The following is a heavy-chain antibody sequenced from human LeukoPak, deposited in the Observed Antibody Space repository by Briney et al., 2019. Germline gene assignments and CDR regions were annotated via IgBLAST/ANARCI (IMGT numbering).Heavy chain of an antibody. CDR1: GFASSNHW. CDR2: IKQDGSEK. V-gene: IGHV3-7*01. CDR3: ARTNWYAFDF. Sequence: PGGSLRLSCAASGFASSNHWMTWVRQAPGKGLEWVANIKQDGSEKYYVDSVKGRFTISRDNAKNSLYLQMNSLRVEDTAVYYCARTNWYAFDFWGQGTMVTVSS. J-gene: IGHJ3*01.